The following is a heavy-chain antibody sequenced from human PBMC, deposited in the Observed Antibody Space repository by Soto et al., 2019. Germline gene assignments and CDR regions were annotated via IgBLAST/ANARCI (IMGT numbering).Heavy chain of an antibody. CDR1: GYTFTSYD. Sequence: ASVKVSCKASGYTFTSYDINWVRQATGQGLEWMGWMNPNSGNTGYAQKFQGRVIMTTDTSTSTAYMELRSLRSDDTAVYYCVKDRDSNSWPSRDVWGPGTTVTVSS. V-gene: IGHV1-8*01. D-gene: IGHD3-22*01. CDR2: MNPNSGNT. CDR3: VKDRDSNSWPSRDV. J-gene: IGHJ6*02.